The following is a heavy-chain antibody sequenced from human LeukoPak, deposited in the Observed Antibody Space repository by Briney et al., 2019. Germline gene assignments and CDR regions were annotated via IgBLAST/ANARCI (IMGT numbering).Heavy chain of an antibody. V-gene: IGHV4-39*07. CDR1: GVSISSSSYY. Sequence: SETLSLTCTVSGVSISSSSYYWGWIRQPPGKGLEWIGSSYYSGSTYYNPSRKIRVTRAVDTSKNQFSLKLSSVTAADTAVYYCARRWLQFRGLAPFDYWGQGTLVTVSS. CDR3: ARRWLQFRGLAPFDY. J-gene: IGHJ4*02. D-gene: IGHD5-24*01. CDR2: SYYSGST.